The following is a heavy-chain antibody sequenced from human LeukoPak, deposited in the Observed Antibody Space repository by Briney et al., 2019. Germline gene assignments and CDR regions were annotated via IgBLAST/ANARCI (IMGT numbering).Heavy chain of an antibody. V-gene: IGHV3-23*01. CDR3: AKDTGSVSYTSGGH. CDR1: GFTFSSYA. D-gene: IGHD1-26*01. CDR2: ISGSGKST. Sequence: GVLLLFSAASGFTFSSYAMSWVRQAPGKGLEWVSAISGSGKSTYYADSVKGRFTISRDNSKNTLYLQMNSLRAEDTAVYYCAKDTGSVSYTSGGHWGPGNLVTVSS. J-gene: IGHJ4*02.